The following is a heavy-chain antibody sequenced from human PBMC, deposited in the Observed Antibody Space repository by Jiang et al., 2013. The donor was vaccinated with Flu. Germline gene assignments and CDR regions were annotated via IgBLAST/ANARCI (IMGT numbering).Heavy chain of an antibody. J-gene: IGHJ3*02. V-gene: IGHV3-23*01. CDR3: AKDPPARPHPQQLILRDAFDI. D-gene: IGHD6-13*01. Sequence: SAISGSGGSTYYADSVKGRFTISRDNSKNTLYLQMNSLRAEDTAVYYCAKDPPARPHPQQLILRDAFDIWGQGTMVTVSS. CDR2: ISGSGGST.